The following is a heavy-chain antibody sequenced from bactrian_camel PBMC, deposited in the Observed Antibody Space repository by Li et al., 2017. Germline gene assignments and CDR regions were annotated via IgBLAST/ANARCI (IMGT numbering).Heavy chain of an antibody. CDR1: GFTFSAYS. CDR2: INRDGKT. J-gene: IGHJ4*01. D-gene: IGHD1*01. V-gene: IGHV3S25*01. CDR3: ARPATPAYVLSGYDY. Sequence: QLVESGGGLVQSGGSLRLSCAASGFTFSAYSMNWIRQAPGKERELVSTINRDGKTTYADSVKGRFTISQDNAKDTVFLQMYSLKDEDQAMYYCARPATPAYVLSGYDYWGQGTQVTVS.